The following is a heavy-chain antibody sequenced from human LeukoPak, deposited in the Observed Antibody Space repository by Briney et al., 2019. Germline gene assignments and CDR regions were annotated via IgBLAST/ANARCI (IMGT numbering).Heavy chain of an antibody. CDR3: AKGTTAAIRYNWFDP. CDR2: ISGSGGRT. J-gene: IGHJ5*02. Sequence: GGSLRLSCAASGFTFNNYALSWVRQAPGKGLEWVSAISGSGGRTYYSDSVKGRFTVSRDNSKNTLSLQMNSLRAEDMALYYCAKGTTAAIRYNWFDPWGQGTLVTVSS. V-gene: IGHV3-23*01. CDR1: GFTFNNYA. D-gene: IGHD2-2*02.